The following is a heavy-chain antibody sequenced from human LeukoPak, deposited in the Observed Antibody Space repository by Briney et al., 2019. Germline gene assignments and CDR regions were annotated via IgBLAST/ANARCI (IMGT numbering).Heavy chain of an antibody. CDR2: IYYSGST. CDR3: AREGYSETFFNWFDP. D-gene: IGHD1-26*01. CDR1: GGSISSNY. J-gene: IGHJ5*02. V-gene: IGHV4-59*01. Sequence: SETLSLTCSVSGGSISSNYWSWFRQPPGKGLEWIGYIYYSGSTTYNPSLKSRVTISLDTSKNQFSLKLSSVTAADTAVYYCAREGYSETFFNWFDPWGQGTLVTVSS.